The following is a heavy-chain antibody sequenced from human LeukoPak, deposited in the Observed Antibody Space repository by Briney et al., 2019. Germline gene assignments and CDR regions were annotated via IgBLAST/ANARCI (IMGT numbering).Heavy chain of an antibody. CDR2: IYTSGST. V-gene: IGHV4-61*02. Sequence: PSVTLSLTYTVSGGSISSGSYYWSWIRPPAGKGLEWIGRIYTSGSTNYNPSLKSRVTISVDTSKNQFSLKLSSVTAADTAVYYCARALSGDLDYWGQGTLVTVSS. CDR3: ARALSGDLDY. CDR1: GGSISSGSYY. D-gene: IGHD7-27*01. J-gene: IGHJ4*02.